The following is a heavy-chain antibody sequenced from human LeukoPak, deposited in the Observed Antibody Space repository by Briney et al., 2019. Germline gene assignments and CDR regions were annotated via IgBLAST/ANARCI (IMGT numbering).Heavy chain of an antibody. Sequence: KPSETLSLTCTVSGGSISSYYWSWIRQPPGKGLEWIGYIYYSGSTNYNPSLKSRVTISVDTSKNQFSLKLSSVTAADTAVYYCARDKGRGQWLARGDWFDPWGQGTLVTVSS. CDR3: ARDKGRGQWLARGDWFDP. D-gene: IGHD6-19*01. J-gene: IGHJ5*02. CDR2: IYYSGST. CDR1: GGSISSYY. V-gene: IGHV4-59*01.